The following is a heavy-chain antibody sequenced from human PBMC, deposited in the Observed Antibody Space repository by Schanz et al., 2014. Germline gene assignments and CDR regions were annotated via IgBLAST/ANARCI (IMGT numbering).Heavy chain of an antibody. J-gene: IGHJ4*02. CDR3: ARDERDLPRSLFVF. V-gene: IGHV1-8*01. Sequence: VQLVQSGAEVKRPGASVRVSCKASGYTFTSYDFNWVRQAPGQGLEWMGWMNPDSGNTGYAQKFQGRVTMTRNTSISTAYMELSSLRSEDTAVYYCARDERDLPRSLFVFWGQGTLXTVSS. CDR2: MNPDSGNT. D-gene: IGHD2-2*01. CDR1: GYTFTSYD.